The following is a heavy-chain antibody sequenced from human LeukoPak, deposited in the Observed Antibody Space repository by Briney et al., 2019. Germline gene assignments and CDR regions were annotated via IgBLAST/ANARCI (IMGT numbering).Heavy chain of an antibody. CDR3: ASRGYSGYDFLDYYYGMDV. Sequence: GASMKVSCKASGGTFSSYAISWVRQAPGQGLEWMGGIIPIFGTANYAQKFQGRVTITADESTSTAYMELSSLRSEDTAVYYCASRGYSGYDFLDYYYGMDVWGKGTTVTVSS. J-gene: IGHJ6*04. CDR2: IIPIFGTA. D-gene: IGHD5-12*01. CDR1: GGTFSSYA. V-gene: IGHV1-69*13.